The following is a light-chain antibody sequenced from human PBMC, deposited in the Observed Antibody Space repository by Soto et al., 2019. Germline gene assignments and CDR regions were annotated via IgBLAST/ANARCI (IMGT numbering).Light chain of an antibody. J-gene: IGKJ4*01. CDR3: QKYNSAPLT. V-gene: IGKV3D-15*01. CDR1: QSVSSN. Sequence: EIVMTQSPATLSVSPGERATLSCRASQSVSSNLAWYQQKPGQAPRLLIYGASTRATGIPARFSGSGSGTDFTLTISSLQPEDVAAYYCQKYNSAPLTFGRGTKVDIK. CDR2: GAS.